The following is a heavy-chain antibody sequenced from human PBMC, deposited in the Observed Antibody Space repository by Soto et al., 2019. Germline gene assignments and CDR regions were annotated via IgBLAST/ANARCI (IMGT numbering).Heavy chain of an antibody. D-gene: IGHD2-21*01. J-gene: IGHJ4*01. CDR1: GLGVSDNY. CDR2: MYAGGDT. Sequence: GGSLRLSCGASGLGVSDNYMGWVRQAPGRGLEWVSVMYAGGDTHYADSVKGRFTISRDKSENTLYLQMNSLRDEDTGVYFCVSRIPSWVFDYWGLGTLVTVSS. CDR3: VSRIPSWVFDY. V-gene: IGHV3-53*01.